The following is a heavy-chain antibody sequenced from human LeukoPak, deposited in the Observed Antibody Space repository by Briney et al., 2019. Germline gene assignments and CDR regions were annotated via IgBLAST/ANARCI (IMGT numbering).Heavy chain of an antibody. CDR1: GGTFSSYT. Sequence: SVKVSCKASGGTFSSYTISWVRQAPGQGLEWMGRIIPILGIANYAQKFQGRVTITADKSTSTAYMELSSLRAEDTAVYYCALTGGGGNWKFDYWGQGTLVTVSS. J-gene: IGHJ4*02. CDR2: IIPILGIA. CDR3: ALTGGGGNWKFDY. V-gene: IGHV1-69*02. D-gene: IGHD4-23*01.